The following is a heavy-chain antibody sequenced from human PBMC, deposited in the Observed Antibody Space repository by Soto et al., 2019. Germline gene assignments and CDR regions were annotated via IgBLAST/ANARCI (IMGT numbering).Heavy chain of an antibody. CDR2: INHSGST. CDR1: CGAISGYY. V-gene: IGHV4-34*01. CDR3: ARALYRRYFDY. D-gene: IGHD2-2*02. Sequence: SEPLALTCTFYCGAISGYYWSFVRQPPGKGLEWIGEINHSGSTNYNPSLKSRVTISVDTSKNQFSLKLSSVTAADTAVYYCARALYRRYFDYWGQGTLVTVSS. J-gene: IGHJ4*02.